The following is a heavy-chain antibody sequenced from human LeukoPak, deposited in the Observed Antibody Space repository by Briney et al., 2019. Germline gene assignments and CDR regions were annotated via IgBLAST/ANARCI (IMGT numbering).Heavy chain of an antibody. CDR3: ARDGLAAAGTPSRVFDY. D-gene: IGHD6-13*01. Sequence: ASVKVSCKASGYTFTSYGISWVRQAPGQGLEWMGWISAYNGNTNYAQELQGRVTMTTDTSTSTAYMELRSLRSDDTAVYYCARDGLAAAGTPSRVFDYWGQGTLVTVSS. J-gene: IGHJ4*02. CDR2: ISAYNGNT. CDR1: GYTFTSYG. V-gene: IGHV1-18*01.